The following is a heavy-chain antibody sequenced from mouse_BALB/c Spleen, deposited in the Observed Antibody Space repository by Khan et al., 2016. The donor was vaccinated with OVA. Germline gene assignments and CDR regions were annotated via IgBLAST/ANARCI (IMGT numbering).Heavy chain of an antibody. V-gene: IGHV1S136*01. Sequence: IQLVQSGPELVKPGASVKMSCKASGSSFTNYIIHWVKQKPGQGLEWIGYINPYNDGTNYNEKFKGKATLTSDKSSSTAYMELSGLTSEDSAVYYCARDYGRSFWFAYWGQGTLVTVSA. CDR2: INPYNDGT. D-gene: IGHD1-1*01. CDR1: GSSFTNYI. J-gene: IGHJ3*01. CDR3: ARDYGRSFWFAY.